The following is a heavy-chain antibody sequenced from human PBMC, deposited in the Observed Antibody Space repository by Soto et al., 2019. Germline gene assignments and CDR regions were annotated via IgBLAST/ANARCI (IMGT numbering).Heavy chain of an antibody. CDR1: GAPFSSFA. Sequence: SVKVPCKASGAPFSSFATSGGRQAPGQGLGWVGGIIPIFGTANYAQKFQGRVTITADESTSTAYMELSSLRSEDTAVYYCARVGAVYYYNYGMDVWGQGTTVTV. CDR2: IIPIFGTA. D-gene: IGHD3-16*01. V-gene: IGHV1-69*13. J-gene: IGHJ6*02. CDR3: ARVGAVYYYNYGMDV.